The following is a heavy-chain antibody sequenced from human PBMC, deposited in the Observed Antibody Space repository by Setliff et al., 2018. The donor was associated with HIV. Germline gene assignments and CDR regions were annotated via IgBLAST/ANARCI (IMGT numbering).Heavy chain of an antibody. Sequence: GGSLRLSCAASGFTFSGYPMNWVRQAPGKRLEWFSYISSDSGTIYYADSVRGRFTISRGDARNSLFLQMNSLRVDDTAVYYCARGPGTGHYFDYWGLGALVTVSS. D-gene: IGHD1-1*01. CDR3: ARGPGTGHYFDY. CDR2: ISSDSGTI. J-gene: IGHJ4*02. CDR1: GFTFSGYP. V-gene: IGHV3-48*01.